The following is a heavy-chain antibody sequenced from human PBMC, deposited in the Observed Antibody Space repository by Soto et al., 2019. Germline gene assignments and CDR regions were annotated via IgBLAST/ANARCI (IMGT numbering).Heavy chain of an antibody. J-gene: IGHJ5*02. Sequence: PSETLSLTCTVSGGSISSYYWSWIRQPPGKGLEWIGYIYYSGNTNYNPSLKSRVTISVDTTKNQFTLKLSSVTAADTAVYFCARGHDFWSGYPTNNNWFDPWGQGTLVTVS. CDR3: ARGHDFWSGYPTNNNWFDP. V-gene: IGHV4-59*01. D-gene: IGHD3-3*01. CDR2: IYYSGNT. CDR1: GGSISSYY.